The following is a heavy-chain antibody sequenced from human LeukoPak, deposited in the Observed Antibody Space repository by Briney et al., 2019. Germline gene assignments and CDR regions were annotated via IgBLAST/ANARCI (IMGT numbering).Heavy chain of an antibody. CDR3: TTDLYCSSTSCYIDY. V-gene: IGHV3-15*01. J-gene: IGHJ4*02. CDR2: IKSKTDGGTT. Sequence: PGGSLRLSCEASGFTFSSYWMHWVRQAPGKGLEWVGRIKSKTDGGTTDYAAPVKGRFTISRDDSKNTLYLQMNSLKTEDTAVYYCTTDLYCSSTSCYIDYWGQGTLVTVSS. CDR1: GFTFSSYW. D-gene: IGHD2-2*02.